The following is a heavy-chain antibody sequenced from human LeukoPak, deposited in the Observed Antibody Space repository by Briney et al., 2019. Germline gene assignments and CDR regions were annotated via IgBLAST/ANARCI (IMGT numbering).Heavy chain of an antibody. D-gene: IGHD3-10*01. J-gene: IGHJ6*02. Sequence: PSETLSLTCAVYGGSFSGYYWSWIRQPPGKGLEWIGEINHSGSTNYSPSLKSRVTISVDTSKNQFSLKLSSVTAADTAVYYCARGRRMVRGVISYYYYGMDVWGQGTTVTVSS. V-gene: IGHV4-34*01. CDR2: INHSGST. CDR1: GGSFSGYY. CDR3: ARGRRMVRGVISYYYYGMDV.